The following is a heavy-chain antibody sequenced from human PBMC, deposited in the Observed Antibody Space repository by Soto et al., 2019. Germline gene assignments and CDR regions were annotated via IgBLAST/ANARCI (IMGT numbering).Heavy chain of an antibody. Sequence: QMKLVESGGGVVQPGTSLRLSCVASGFTFSAFGMHWVRQAPGKGLEWVAISSYGGSNKYYGDSVQGRFTISRDNSRDTLYLQMNSPRDEDTAVYYCAKGPLRLPDYGDYADYSYGMDVWGQGTTVTVSS. CDR2: SSYGGSNK. J-gene: IGHJ6*02. CDR1: GFTFSAFG. CDR3: AKGPLRLPDYGDYADYSYGMDV. D-gene: IGHD4-17*01. V-gene: IGHV3-30*18.